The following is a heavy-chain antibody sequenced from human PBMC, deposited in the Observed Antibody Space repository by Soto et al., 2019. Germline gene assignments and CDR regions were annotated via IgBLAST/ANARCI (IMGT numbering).Heavy chain of an antibody. CDR2: IYHSGST. D-gene: IGHD2-2*02. Sequence: PSETLSLTCAVSGYSISSGYYWGWIRQPPGKGLEWIGSIYHSGSTYYNPSLKSRVTISVDTSKNQFSLKLSSVTAADTAVYYCASRPTCSSTSCYTDWFDPWGQGTLVTVSS. CDR1: GYSISSGYY. V-gene: IGHV4-38-2*01. CDR3: ASRPTCSSTSCYTDWFDP. J-gene: IGHJ5*02.